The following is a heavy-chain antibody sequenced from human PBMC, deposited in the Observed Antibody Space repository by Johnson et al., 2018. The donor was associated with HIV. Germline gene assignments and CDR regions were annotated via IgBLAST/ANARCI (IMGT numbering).Heavy chain of an antibody. CDR1: GFTFSSYG. V-gene: IGHV3-30*02. D-gene: IGHD6-13*01. CDR3: ARVPSRSSWYTAFDI. Sequence: QVQLVESGGGVVQPGGSLRLSCAASGFTFSSYGMHWVRQAPGKGLEWVAFIRYDGSNKYYADSVKGRFTISRDNSKNTLYLQMNSLRAEDTAVYYCARVPSRSSWYTAFDIWGQGTTVTVSS. J-gene: IGHJ3*02. CDR2: IRYDGSNK.